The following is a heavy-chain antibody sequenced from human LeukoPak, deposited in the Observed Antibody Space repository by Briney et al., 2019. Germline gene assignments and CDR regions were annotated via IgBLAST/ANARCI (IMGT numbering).Heavy chain of an antibody. J-gene: IGHJ4*02. Sequence: SETLSLTCAVYGGSFSPYYWSWIRQPPGKGLEWIGEINHSGSTNYNPSLKSRVTISVDTSKNQFSLRLSSVTAADTAVYYCARGGFYCGGDCYVDYWGQGTLVTISS. CDR1: GGSFSPYY. CDR2: INHSGST. V-gene: IGHV4-34*01. D-gene: IGHD2-21*02. CDR3: ARGGFYCGGDCYVDY.